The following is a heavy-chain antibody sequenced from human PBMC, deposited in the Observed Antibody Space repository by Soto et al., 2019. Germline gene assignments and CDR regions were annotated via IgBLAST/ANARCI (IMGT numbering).Heavy chain of an antibody. J-gene: IGHJ4*02. D-gene: IGHD2-2*01. CDR1: GFTFSSYW. Sequence: PGGPLRLSCAASGFTFSSYWMSWVRQAPGKGLEWVANINQGGSQKYYVDSVKGRFTISRDNAKNSLYLQMNSLRAEDTAVYYCARIYCSTTSCYYDYWGQGTLVTVSS. CDR2: INQGGSQK. CDR3: ARIYCSTTSCYYDY. V-gene: IGHV3-7*01.